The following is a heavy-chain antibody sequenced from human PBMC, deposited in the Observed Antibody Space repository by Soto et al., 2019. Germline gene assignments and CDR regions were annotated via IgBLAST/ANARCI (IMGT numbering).Heavy chain of an antibody. D-gene: IGHD5-18*01. CDR3: ARASFDTAMANY. CDR1: GGSISSGGYY. J-gene: IGHJ4*02. CDR2: IYYSGST. Sequence: SETLSLTCTVSGGSISSGGYYWSWIRQHPGKGLEWIGYIYYSGSTYYNPSLKSRVTISVDTSKNQFSLKLSSVTAADTAVYYCARASFDTAMANYWGQGTLVTVSS. V-gene: IGHV4-31*03.